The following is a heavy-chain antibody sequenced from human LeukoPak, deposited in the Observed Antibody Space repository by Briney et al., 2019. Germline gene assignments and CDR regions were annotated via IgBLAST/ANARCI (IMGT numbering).Heavy chain of an antibody. Sequence: SETLSFTCAVSGGSISSGDYYWSWVRQPPGKGLEWIGYIYYSGSTYYNPSLKSRVTMSVDTSKNQFSLKLSSVTAADTAVYYCARGQSIVGATGDYWGQGTLVTVSS. CDR1: GGSISSGDYY. CDR3: ARGQSIVGATGDY. CDR2: IYYSGST. V-gene: IGHV4-30-4*01. D-gene: IGHD1-26*01. J-gene: IGHJ4*02.